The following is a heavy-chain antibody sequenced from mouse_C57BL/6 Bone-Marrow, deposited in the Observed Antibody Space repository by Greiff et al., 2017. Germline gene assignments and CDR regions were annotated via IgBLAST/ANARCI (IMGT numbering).Heavy chain of an antibody. CDR2: IDPEDGET. Sequence: EVKLMESGAELVKPGASVKLSCTASGFNIKDYYIHWVKQRTEQGLEWIGRIDPEDGETKYAPTFQDKATITADTSSNTAYLHLSSLTSEDTAVYYCTRSLIYYGTNYWGQGTTLTVSS. D-gene: IGHD1-1*01. J-gene: IGHJ2*01. CDR3: TRSLIYYGTNY. V-gene: IGHV14-2*01. CDR1: GFNIKDYY.